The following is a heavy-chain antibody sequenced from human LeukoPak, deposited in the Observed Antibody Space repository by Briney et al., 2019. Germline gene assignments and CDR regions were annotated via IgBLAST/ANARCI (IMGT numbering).Heavy chain of an antibody. V-gene: IGHV3-48*01. J-gene: IGHJ1*01. CDR2: IDTTSTTT. D-gene: IGHD2-15*01. Sequence: GSLRLSCAASGFSFSSYTMNWVRQAPGKGLEWISYIDTTSTTTNYADSVRGRFTISRDNAKNSPYLQMDSLRAEDTALYYCARGLVVVAQYFQHWGQGTLVTVSS. CDR1: GFSFSSYT. CDR3: ARGLVVVAQYFQH.